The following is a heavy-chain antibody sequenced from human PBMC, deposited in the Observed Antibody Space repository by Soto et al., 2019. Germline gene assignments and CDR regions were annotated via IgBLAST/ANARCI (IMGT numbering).Heavy chain of an antibody. J-gene: IGHJ4*02. CDR2: ISYDGSNE. Sequence: GGSLRLSCAASGVTFSSYGMRWVRQPTGKGLEWVAAISYDGSNEHYADSVKGRFTISRDNSKITVYLQMNSLRAEDTAVYYCAKDTYYHDSTGYYVFDYWGQGTLVTVSS. D-gene: IGHD3-22*01. CDR3: AKDTYYHDSTGYYVFDY. V-gene: IGHV3-30*18. CDR1: GVTFSSYG.